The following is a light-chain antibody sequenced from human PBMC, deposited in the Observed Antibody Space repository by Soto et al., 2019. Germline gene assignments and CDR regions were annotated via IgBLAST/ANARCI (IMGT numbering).Light chain of an antibody. J-gene: IGKJ3*01. CDR1: QSVSSSY. V-gene: IGKV3-20*01. Sequence: EIVLTQSPGNLSLSPGERATLSCRASQSVSSSYLAWYQQKPGQAPRLLIYGASSRATGIPDRFSGSGSGTDFTLTISRLEPEDFAVYYCQQYGSSLFTFGAGTKVDIK. CDR2: GAS. CDR3: QQYGSSLFT.